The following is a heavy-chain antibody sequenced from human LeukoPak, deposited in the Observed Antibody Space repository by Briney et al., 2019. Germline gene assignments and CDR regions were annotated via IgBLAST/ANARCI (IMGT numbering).Heavy chain of an antibody. V-gene: IGHV3-7*01. CDR2: TKQAGSEN. CDR3: ARAASAGRWDYAFDI. J-gene: IGHJ3*02. CDR1: GFTISNYW. D-gene: IGHD6-13*01. Sequence: PGGSLRLSCTASGFTISNYWMSWVRQAPGKGLEWVANTKQAGSENYYVDSVEGRFTFSRDNAKNSLYLQMNSLRAEDTAVYYCARAASAGRWDYAFDIWGQGTMVTVSS.